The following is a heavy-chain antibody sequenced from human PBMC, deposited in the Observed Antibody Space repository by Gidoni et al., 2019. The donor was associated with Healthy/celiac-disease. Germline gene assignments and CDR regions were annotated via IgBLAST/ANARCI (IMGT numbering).Heavy chain of an antibody. CDR2: INSDGSST. CDR3: ARAGVRGYSVVYYY. D-gene: IGHD5-18*01. Sequence: EVQLVESGGGLVQPGGSLILSCAASGFPFRSYWMHWVRQAPGTGLVWVSRINSDGSSTTDAESVKGRFTSSRDNAKNTLYLQMNSLRDEDTAVYYCARAGVRGYSVVYYYWGQGTLVTVSS. J-gene: IGHJ4*02. CDR1: GFPFRSYW. V-gene: IGHV3-74*01.